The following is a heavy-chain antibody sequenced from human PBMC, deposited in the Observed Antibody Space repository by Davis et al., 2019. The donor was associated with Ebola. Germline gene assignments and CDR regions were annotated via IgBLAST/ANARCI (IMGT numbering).Heavy chain of an antibody. J-gene: IGHJ3*02. Sequence: GESLKISCKGFGYSFSTYWISWVRQMPGKGLEWMGRTDPSDSYPNYSPSFQGHVTISADKSINTAYLQWRSLKASDTAMYYCARHPRNYHGSSGYYSQDTFDIWGQGTMVTVSS. CDR1: GYSFSTYW. V-gene: IGHV5-10-1*01. CDR2: TDPSDSYP. CDR3: ARHPRNYHGSSGYYSQDTFDI. D-gene: IGHD3-22*01.